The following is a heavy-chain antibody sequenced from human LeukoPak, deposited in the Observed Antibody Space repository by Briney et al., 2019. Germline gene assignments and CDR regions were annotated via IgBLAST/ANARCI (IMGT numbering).Heavy chain of an antibody. V-gene: IGHV3-23*05. CDR1: GFTFSSYA. Sequence: GGSLRLSCAASGFTFSSYAMTWVRQAPGKGLEWVSLIYSSGSTYYADSVKGRFTISRDNSKNTLYLQVNSLRAEDTAVYYCARRGDGGRSFDYWGQGTLVTVSS. J-gene: IGHJ4*02. CDR3: ARRGDGGRSFDY. CDR2: IYSSGST. D-gene: IGHD4-23*01.